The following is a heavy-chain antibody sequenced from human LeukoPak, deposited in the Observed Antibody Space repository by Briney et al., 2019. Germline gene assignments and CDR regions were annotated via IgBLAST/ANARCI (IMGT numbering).Heavy chain of an antibody. V-gene: IGHV3-74*01. CDR1: GLSISNFL. CDR2: INSDGSST. CDR3: ARGAARCSGGHCYPD. Sequence: GGSLRLSCAASGLSISNFLMHWVRQAPGKGLVGVSRINSDGSSTTYADSVKGRFTISRDHAKNTLYLQANSLRAEDTAVYYSARGAARCSGGHCYPDWGRGTLVTVSS. D-gene: IGHD2-15*01. J-gene: IGHJ4*02.